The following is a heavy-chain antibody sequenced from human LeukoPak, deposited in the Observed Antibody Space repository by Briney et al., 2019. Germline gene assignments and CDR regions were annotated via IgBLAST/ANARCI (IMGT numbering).Heavy chain of an antibody. D-gene: IGHD3-3*01. Sequence: GGSLRLSCAASGFTFSNAWMSWVRQAPGKGLEWVDRIKSKTDGGTTDHAAPVKGRFTISRDDSKNTLYLQMNSLKTEDTAVYYCSTDEWNWGQGTLVTVSS. CDR1: GFTFSNAW. CDR2: IKSKTDGGTT. CDR3: STDEWN. J-gene: IGHJ4*02. V-gene: IGHV3-15*01.